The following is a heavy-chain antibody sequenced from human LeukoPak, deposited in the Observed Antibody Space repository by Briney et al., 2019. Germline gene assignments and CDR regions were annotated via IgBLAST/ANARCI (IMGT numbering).Heavy chain of an antibody. V-gene: IGHV1-2*06. CDR1: GYTFTGYY. Sequence: ASVKVSCKASGYTFTGYYMHWVRQAPGQGLEWMGRINPNSGGTNYAQKFQGRVTMTRDTSISTAYMELSRLRSDDTAVYYCARDPRIGESQSLVYFDYWGQGTLVTVSS. CDR3: ARDPRIGESQSLVYFDY. J-gene: IGHJ4*02. D-gene: IGHD3-10*01. CDR2: INPNSGGT.